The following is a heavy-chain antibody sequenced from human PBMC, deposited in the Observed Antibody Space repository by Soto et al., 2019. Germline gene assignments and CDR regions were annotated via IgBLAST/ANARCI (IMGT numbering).Heavy chain of an antibody. D-gene: IGHD2-15*01. J-gene: IGHJ5*02. CDR3: ARRGVVQSWFDP. V-gene: IGHV4-31*03. CDR2: IYYSGST. Sequence: SETLSLTCTVSGGSISSGAYYWSWIRQHPGKGLECIGYIYYSGSTYYNPSLKSRVTISVDTSKNQFSLKLSSVTAADTAVYYCARRGVVQSWFDPWGQGTLVTVSS. CDR1: GGSISSGAYY.